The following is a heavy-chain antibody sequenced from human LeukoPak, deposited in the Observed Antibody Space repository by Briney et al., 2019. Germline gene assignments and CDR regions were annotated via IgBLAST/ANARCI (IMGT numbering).Heavy chain of an antibody. V-gene: IGHV4-34*01. J-gene: IGHJ3*02. Sequence: SETLSLTCAVYGGSFSGYYWSWIRQPPGKGLEWIGEINHSGSTNYNPSLKSRVTISVDTSKNQFSLKLSSVTAADTAVYYCARVTHNKGDAFDIWGQGTMATVSS. D-gene: IGHD1-1*01. CDR1: GGSFSGYY. CDR2: INHSGST. CDR3: ARVTHNKGDAFDI.